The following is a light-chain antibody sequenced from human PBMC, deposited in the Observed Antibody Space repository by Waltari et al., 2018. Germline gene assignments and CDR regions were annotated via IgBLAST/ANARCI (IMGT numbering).Light chain of an antibody. Sequence: QAGLTQPPSMSKGLRQTATLTCTGNSNNVGNQGAAWLQQHQGHPPKLLSYRNNNRPSGISERLSASRSGNTASLTITGLQPEDEADYYCSAWDSSLSALVFGGGTKLTVL. J-gene: IGLJ2*01. CDR1: SNNVGNQG. CDR2: RNN. CDR3: SAWDSSLSALV. V-gene: IGLV10-54*01.